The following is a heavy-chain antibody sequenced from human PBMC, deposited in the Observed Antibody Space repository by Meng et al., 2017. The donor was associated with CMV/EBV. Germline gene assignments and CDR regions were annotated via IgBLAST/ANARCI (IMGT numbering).Heavy chain of an antibody. CDR3: ARGTANWGLYFDY. J-gene: IGHJ4*02. CDR2: IYYSGST. V-gene: IGHV4-39*01. D-gene: IGHD7-27*01. CDR1: GGSIGSSSYY. Sequence: GSLRLSCTVSGGSIGSSSYYWGWIRQPPGKGLEWIGSIYYSGSTYYNPSLKSRVTISVDTSKNQFSLKLSSVTAADTAVYYCARGTANWGLYFDYWGQGTLVTVSS.